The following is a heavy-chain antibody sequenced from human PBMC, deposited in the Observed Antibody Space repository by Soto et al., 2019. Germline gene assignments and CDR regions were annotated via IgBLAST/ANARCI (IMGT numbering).Heavy chain of an antibody. D-gene: IGHD6-13*01. V-gene: IGHV3-11*04. CDR2: ISSSGSTI. CDR3: ARDSSSYNWFDP. CDR1: GFTFSDYY. J-gene: IGHJ5*02. Sequence: PGGSLRLSCAASGFTFSDYYMSWIRQAPGKGLEWVSYISSSGSTIYYADSVKGRFTISRDNAKNSLYLQMNSLRDEDTAVYYSARDSSSYNWFDPWGQGTLVTVSS.